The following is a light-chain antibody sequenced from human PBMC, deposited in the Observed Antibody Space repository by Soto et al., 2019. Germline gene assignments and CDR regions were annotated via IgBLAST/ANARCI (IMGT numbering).Light chain of an antibody. Sequence: EIVLTQSPATLSLSPGERATLSCRASQSVSSYLAWYQQKAGQAPRLLIYAASIRATGIPASFSGSGSGTDFTLSISSLEPEDFAVYYYQQRSNWPPYTFGQGTKLEIK. J-gene: IGKJ2*01. CDR1: QSVSSY. CDR3: QQRSNWPPYT. CDR2: AAS. V-gene: IGKV3-11*01.